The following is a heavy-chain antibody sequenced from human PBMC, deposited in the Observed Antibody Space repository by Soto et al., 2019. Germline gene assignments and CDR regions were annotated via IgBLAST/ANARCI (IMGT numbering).Heavy chain of an antibody. CDR1: GYTFTSYG. CDR3: ARAPDSSSWYESLYYYYGMDV. CDR2: ISAYNGNT. V-gene: IGHV1-18*01. J-gene: IGHJ6*02. Sequence: ASLKVSCKASGYTFTSYGISWVRQAPGQGLEWMGWISAYNGNTNYAQKLQGRVTMTTDTSTSTAYMELRSLRSDDTAVYYCARAPDSSSWYESLYYYYGMDVWGQGTTVTVSS. D-gene: IGHD6-13*01.